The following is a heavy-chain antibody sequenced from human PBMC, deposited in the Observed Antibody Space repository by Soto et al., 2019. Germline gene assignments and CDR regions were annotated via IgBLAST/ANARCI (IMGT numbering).Heavy chain of an antibody. J-gene: IGHJ4*02. CDR3: ARVGGGVAATQYFFDY. Sequence: EVQLVESGGGLVQPGGSLGLSCAASGFTFSGYWMHWVRQVPGKGLVWVSRINSDGRSTTYADSVKGRFTIPRDNAKKTLYSQMDSLGAEATGVYYCARVGGGVAATQYFFDYWGQGTLVTVSS. CDR2: INSDGRST. V-gene: IGHV3-74*01. D-gene: IGHD2-15*01. CDR1: GFTFSGYW.